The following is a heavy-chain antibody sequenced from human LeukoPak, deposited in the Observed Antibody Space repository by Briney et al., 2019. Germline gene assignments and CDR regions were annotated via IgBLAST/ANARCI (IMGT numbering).Heavy chain of an antibody. J-gene: IGHJ3*02. CDR2: IYSGGST. CDR1: GFTVSSNY. D-gene: IGHD6-19*01. V-gene: IGHV3-53*01. Sequence: RSGGSLRLSCAASGFTVSSNYMSWVRQAPGKGLGWVSVIYSGGSTYYADSVKGRFTISRDNSKNTLYLQMNSLRAEDTAVYYCAKGRGYSSGWYMGAFDIWGQGTMVTVSS. CDR3: AKGRGYSSGWYMGAFDI.